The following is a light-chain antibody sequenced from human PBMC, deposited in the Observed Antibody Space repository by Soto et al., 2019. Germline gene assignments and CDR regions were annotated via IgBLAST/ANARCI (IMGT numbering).Light chain of an antibody. CDR1: KSISSW. Sequence: DIQMTQSPSTLSASVGDSVTITCRASKSISSWLAWYQQKPGTAPKLLIYKASTLQSGVPSRFSSSGSGTEFTLTIISLQPDDFATYYCQQYSDNWTFCQGTKVEIK. CDR2: KAS. CDR3: QQYSDNWT. J-gene: IGKJ1*01. V-gene: IGKV1-5*03.